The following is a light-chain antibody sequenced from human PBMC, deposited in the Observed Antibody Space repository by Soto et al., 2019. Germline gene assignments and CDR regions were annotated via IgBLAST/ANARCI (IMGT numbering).Light chain of an antibody. Sequence: EIVLTQSPGTLSLSSGERATLSCRASQPIYSDHFAWYVQKPGQAPRLLIYGVSRRAPGIPDRFSGSGTGTDFTLTISRLEPEDFAVYYCHEYDGWTFGQGTKVDIK. CDR3: HEYDGWT. J-gene: IGKJ1*01. CDR2: GVS. V-gene: IGKV3-20*01. CDR1: QPIYSDH.